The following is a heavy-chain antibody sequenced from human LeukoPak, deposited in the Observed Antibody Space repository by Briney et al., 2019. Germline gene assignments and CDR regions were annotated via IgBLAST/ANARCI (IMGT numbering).Heavy chain of an antibody. D-gene: IGHD3-22*01. CDR1: SFTFSSST. CDR3: ARDLPQIEY. Sequence: GGSLRLSRAASSFTFSSSTMNWVRQAPGKGLEWVSGINWNGGSTGYADSVKGRFTISRDNAKNSLYLQMNSLRAEDTALYYCARDLPQIEYWGQGTLVTVSS. CDR2: INWNGGST. J-gene: IGHJ4*02. V-gene: IGHV3-20*04.